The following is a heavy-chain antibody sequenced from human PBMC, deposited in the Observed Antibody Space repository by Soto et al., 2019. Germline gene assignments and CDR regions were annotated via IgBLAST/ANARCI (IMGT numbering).Heavy chain of an antibody. D-gene: IGHD3-10*01. V-gene: IGHV1-18*04. CDR1: GYTFTSYG. J-gene: IGHJ2*01. Sequence: QVQLVQSGAEVKKPGASLKVSCKASGYTFTSYGISWVRQAPGPGLEWMGWITASKGKTNYAQKLQGRVTMTTDTSTSTAYMELRSLRPDDTAVYYCARSPLGFGEPHYWYFDLWGRGTLVTVSA. CDR2: ITASKGKT. CDR3: ARSPLGFGEPHYWYFDL.